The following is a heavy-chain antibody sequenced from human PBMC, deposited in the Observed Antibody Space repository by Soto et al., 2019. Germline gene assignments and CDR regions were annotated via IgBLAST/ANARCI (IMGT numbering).Heavy chain of an antibody. CDR3: ARKEVGPSCPFDL. J-gene: IGHJ3*01. Sequence: QVHLVQSGAEVEKPGASVKVSCKASGFTLTRYALHWVRQAPGQMLEYMGWINAGNGDTGHPQKFQGRVTMTRDITASTVYMELISLTSVDTGVYYCARKEVGPSCPFDLCGHGTVVVVSS. CDR2: INAGNGDT. V-gene: IGHV1-3*01. D-gene: IGHD1-26*01. CDR1: GFTLTRYA.